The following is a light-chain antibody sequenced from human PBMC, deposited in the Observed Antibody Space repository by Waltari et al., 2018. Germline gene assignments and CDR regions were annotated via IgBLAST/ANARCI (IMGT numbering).Light chain of an antibody. CDR2: GAS. J-gene: IGKJ1*01. CDR3: QQYNRWWT. V-gene: IGKV3D-15*01. CDR1: QTISTN. Sequence: EIVMTQSPATLSVSPGERATLSCRASQTISTNLAWYQHKPGQAPSLLIYGASIRATGIPARFSGSGSGTDFTLTISSLQSEDFAVYYCQQYNRWWTFGQGTKVEIK.